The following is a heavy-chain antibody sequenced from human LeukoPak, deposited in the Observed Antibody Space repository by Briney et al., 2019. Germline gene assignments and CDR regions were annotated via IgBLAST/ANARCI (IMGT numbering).Heavy chain of an antibody. CDR3: ARIYYDSSGPVDY. J-gene: IGHJ4*02. V-gene: IGHV4-4*07. CDR2: IYSSGST. Sequence: PSETLSLTCTVSGGSINTYYWSWIRQPVGKGLEWIGRIYSSGSTNYNPSLKSRVTMSVDTSKNQFSLNLRSVTAADTAVYYCARIYYDSSGPVDYWGQGTLVTVSS. CDR1: GGSINTYY. D-gene: IGHD3-22*01.